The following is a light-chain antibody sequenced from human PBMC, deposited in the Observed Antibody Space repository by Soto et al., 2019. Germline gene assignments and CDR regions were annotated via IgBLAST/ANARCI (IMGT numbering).Light chain of an antibody. CDR3: SSYTSSSTL. Sequence: QSVLTQPASVSGSPGQSIAISCTGTSSDIGRYSYVSWYQQHPGKAPKLIIYEVSDRPSGISSRFSGSKSGNTASLTISGLQTEDEADYYCSSYTSSSTLFGTGTKLTVL. CDR1: SSDIGRYSY. J-gene: IGLJ1*01. V-gene: IGLV2-14*01. CDR2: EVS.